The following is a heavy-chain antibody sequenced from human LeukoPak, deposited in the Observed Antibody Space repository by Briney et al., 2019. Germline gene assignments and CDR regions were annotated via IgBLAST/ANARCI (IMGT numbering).Heavy chain of an antibody. D-gene: IGHD5-18*01. CDR3: ARDRGYSYGD. CDR1: GMTFSSYG. V-gene: IGHV3-74*01. J-gene: IGHJ4*02. CDR2: INGDGSST. Sequence: GGSFRLSCVASGMTFSSYGMSWVRQAPGKGLVWVSRINGDGSSTSYADSVKGRFTISRDNAKNTLYLQMNSLRAEDTAVYYCARDRGYSYGDWGQGTLVTVSS.